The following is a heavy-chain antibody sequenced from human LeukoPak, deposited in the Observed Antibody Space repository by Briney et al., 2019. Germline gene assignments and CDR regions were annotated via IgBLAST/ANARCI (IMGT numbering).Heavy chain of an antibody. D-gene: IGHD2-2*01. CDR2: IITILGIA. CDR3: AGGGGVELGYCSSTSCYADG. V-gene: IGHV1-69*04. CDR1: GGTFSSYA. Sequence: ASVKVSCKASGGTFSSYAISWVRQAPGQGLEWMGRIITILGIANYAQKFQGRVTITADKSTSTAYMEPSSLRSEDTAVYYCAGGGGVELGYCSSTSCYADGWGQGTLVTVSS. J-gene: IGHJ4*02.